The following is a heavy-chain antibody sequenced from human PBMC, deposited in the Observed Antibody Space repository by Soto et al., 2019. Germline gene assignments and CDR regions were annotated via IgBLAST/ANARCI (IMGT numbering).Heavy chain of an antibody. J-gene: IGHJ5*02. CDR2: ISGSGGST. CDR3: ARMSPSFRRFGELLRIGNWFDP. V-gene: IGHV3-23*01. CDR1: GFTFSSYA. Sequence: GGSLRLSCAASGFTFSSYAMSWVRQAPGKGLEWVSAISGSGGSTYYADSVKGRFTISRDNSKNTLYLQMNSLRAEDTAVYYCARMSPSFRRFGELLRIGNWFDPWGQGTLVTVSS. D-gene: IGHD3-10*01.